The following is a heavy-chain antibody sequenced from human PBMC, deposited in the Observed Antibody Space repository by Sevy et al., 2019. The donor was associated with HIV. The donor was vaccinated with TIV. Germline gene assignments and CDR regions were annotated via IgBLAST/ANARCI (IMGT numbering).Heavy chain of an antibody. CDR2: IYYSWST. Sequence: SETLSLTCTVSGGSISSGGYYWSWIRQHPGKGLEWIGYIYYSWSTYYNPSLKSRVTISVDTSKNQFSLKLGSVTAADTAVYYCARDRDYYDSSGYHNWYFDLWGRGTLVTVSS. V-gene: IGHV4-31*03. D-gene: IGHD3-22*01. CDR3: ARDRDYYDSSGYHNWYFDL. CDR1: GGSISSGGYY. J-gene: IGHJ2*01.